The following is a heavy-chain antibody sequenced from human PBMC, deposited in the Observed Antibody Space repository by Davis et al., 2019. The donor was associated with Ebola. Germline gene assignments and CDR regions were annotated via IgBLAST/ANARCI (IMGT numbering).Heavy chain of an antibody. CDR3: ARDSQAYCGGDCSFDY. CDR1: GYTFTNYD. CDR2: INPNSGGT. V-gene: IGHV1-2*02. D-gene: IGHD2-21*01. Sequence: ASVKVSCKASGYTFTNYDINWVRQATGQGLEWMGWINPNSGGTNYAQKFQGRVTMTRDTSISTAYMELSSLRSEDTAVYYCARDSQAYCGGDCSFDYWGQGTLVTVSS. J-gene: IGHJ4*02.